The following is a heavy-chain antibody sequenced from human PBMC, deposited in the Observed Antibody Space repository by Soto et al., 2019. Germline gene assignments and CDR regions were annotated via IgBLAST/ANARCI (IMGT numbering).Heavy chain of an antibody. CDR1: GGSISSGGYY. CDR2: IYYSGST. CDR3: ARDTPHDYGDYGFDY. V-gene: IGHV4-31*03. Sequence: QVQLQESGPGLVKPSQTLSLTCTVSGGSISSGGYYWSWIRQHPGKGLEWIGYIYYSGSTYYNPSVKSRVTRSVDTSKTPFSLKLSSVTAADTAVYYCARDTPHDYGDYGFDYWGQGTLVTVSS. J-gene: IGHJ4*02. D-gene: IGHD4-17*01.